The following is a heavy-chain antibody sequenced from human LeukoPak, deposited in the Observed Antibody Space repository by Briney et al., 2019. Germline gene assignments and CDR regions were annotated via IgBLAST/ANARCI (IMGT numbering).Heavy chain of an antibody. CDR3: AKSAYCSGGSCRDS. CDR2: INVANAKA. Sequence: GASVTVSCKASGDTFSAYSIHWVRQAPGQTLEWMGWINVANAKAKYSQKFQDRFTIISDTSASIVYMELRGLTSEDAAVYYCAKSAYCSGGSCRDSWGQGTMVTASS. CDR1: GDTFSAYS. D-gene: IGHD2-15*01. V-gene: IGHV1-3*01. J-gene: IGHJ4*02.